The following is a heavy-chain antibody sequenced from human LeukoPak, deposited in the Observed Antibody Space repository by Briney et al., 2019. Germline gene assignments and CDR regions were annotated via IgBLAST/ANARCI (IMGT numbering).Heavy chain of an antibody. V-gene: IGHV1-8*01. Sequence: ASVNVSCKASGYTFTSYDINWVRQATGQGLEWMGWMNPNSGNTGYAQKFQGRVTMTRNTSISTAYMELSSLRAEDTAVYYCARGPFGGDAFDIWGQGTMVTVSS. D-gene: IGHD3-10*01. CDR1: GYTFTSYD. J-gene: IGHJ3*02. CDR3: ARGPFGGDAFDI. CDR2: MNPNSGNT.